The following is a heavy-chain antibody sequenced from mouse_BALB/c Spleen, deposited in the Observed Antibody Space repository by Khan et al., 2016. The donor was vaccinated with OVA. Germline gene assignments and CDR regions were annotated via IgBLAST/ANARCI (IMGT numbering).Heavy chain of an antibody. Sequence: QVQLQQSGAELARPGASVKMSCKASGYIFTNYMMHWVKQRPGQGLEWVGDINPSNDYSNYNQTFKDKATLTADKSSSTAYMQLSSLQSDDSAVYYYARCGYCSFGLWGQGTLVTVSA. CDR2: INPSNDYS. J-gene: IGHJ3*02. D-gene: IGHD1-1*01. CDR3: ARCGYCSFGL. CDR1: GYIFTNYM. V-gene: IGHV1-4*01.